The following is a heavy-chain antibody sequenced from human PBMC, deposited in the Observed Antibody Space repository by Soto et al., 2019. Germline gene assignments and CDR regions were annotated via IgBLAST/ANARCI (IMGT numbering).Heavy chain of an antibody. J-gene: IGHJ6*02. V-gene: IGHV4-34*01. CDR2: LNHNGST. Sequence: SETLSLTCAVYGGSFSGYYWSWIRQPPGKGVEWIGELNHNGSTNYNPSLQGKVTISVETAQNRVSLKLCSVTAADTAVYYCAIANIGYSYGPNLYYYYCMDVWGQGTTVTVSS. D-gene: IGHD5-18*01. CDR3: AIANIGYSYGPNLYYYYCMDV. CDR1: GGSFSGYY.